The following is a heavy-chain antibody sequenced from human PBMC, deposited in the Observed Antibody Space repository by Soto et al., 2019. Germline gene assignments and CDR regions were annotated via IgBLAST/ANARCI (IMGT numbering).Heavy chain of an antibody. V-gene: IGHV3-11*01. D-gene: IGHD3-16*02. CDR2: ISSSGSTI. CDR1: GFTCSDYY. J-gene: IGHJ4*02. Sequence: QVQLVESGGGLVKPGGSLRLSCAASGFTCSDYYMSWIRQAPGKGLEWVSYISSSGSTIYYADSMKGRFTISRDNAKNSLYLQMNSLRAEDTAVYYCARGPYNYVWGSDPPHFDYWGQGTLVTVSS. CDR3: ARGPYNYVWGSDPPHFDY.